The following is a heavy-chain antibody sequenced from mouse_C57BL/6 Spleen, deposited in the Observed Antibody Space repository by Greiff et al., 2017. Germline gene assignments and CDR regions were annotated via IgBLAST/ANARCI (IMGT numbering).Heavy chain of an antibody. CDR3: ARPEERTAQDAWFGY. CDR2: ISSGGSYT. D-gene: IGHD3-2*02. Sequence: DVQLVESGGDLVKPGGSLKLSCAASGFTFSSYGMSWVRQTPDQRLEWVATISSGGSYTYYPDNVKGRFTITRDKANNTLYLQMSSLKSEDTAMSDCARPEERTAQDAWFGYWGHATLVAVSA. J-gene: IGHJ3*01. V-gene: IGHV5-6*01. CDR1: GFTFSSYG.